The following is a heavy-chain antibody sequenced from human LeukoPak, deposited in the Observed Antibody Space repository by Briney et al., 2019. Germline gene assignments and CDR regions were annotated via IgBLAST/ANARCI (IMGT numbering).Heavy chain of an antibody. CDR1: GRSFSGYY. CDR3: ASGRSGNQLLYVY. D-gene: IGHD2-2*02. V-gene: IGHV4-34*01. CDR2: INHSGGT. Sequence: PSETLSLTRAVYGRSFSGYYWTWIRQPPGKGLEWIGEINHSGGTDHNPSLKSRVTMSVDTSKNQISLQLTSVTAADTAVYYCASGRSGNQLLYVYWGQGTLVTVSS. J-gene: IGHJ4*02.